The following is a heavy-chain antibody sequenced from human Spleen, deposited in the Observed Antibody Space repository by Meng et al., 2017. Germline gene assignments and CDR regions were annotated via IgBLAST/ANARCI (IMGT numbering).Heavy chain of an antibody. CDR2: ISGSGGST. CDR3: AKKVGFDSSGYYSPYFDS. J-gene: IGHJ4*02. Sequence: GGSLRLSCAASGFTFSSYAMSWVRQAPGKGLEWVSAISGSGGSTYYADSVKGRFTLSRDNSKNTLYLQMNSLRAEDTAVYYCAKKVGFDSSGYYSPYFDSWGQGTLVTVSS. CDR1: GFTFSSYA. D-gene: IGHD3-22*01. V-gene: IGHV3-23*01.